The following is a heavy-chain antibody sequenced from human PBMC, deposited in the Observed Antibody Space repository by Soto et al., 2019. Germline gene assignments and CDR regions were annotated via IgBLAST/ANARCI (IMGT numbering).Heavy chain of an antibody. J-gene: IGHJ4*02. CDR3: VRNSPIGSTFSGYDGIDY. V-gene: IGHV1-69*02. CDR1: GGTFSSYT. Sequence: SVKVSCKASGGTFSSYTISWVRQAPGQGLEWMGRIIPILGIANYAQKFQGRVTITADKSTSTAYMELSSLRSEDTAVYFCVRNSPIGSTFSGYDGIDYWGQGTLVTVSS. CDR2: IIPILGIA. D-gene: IGHD5-12*01.